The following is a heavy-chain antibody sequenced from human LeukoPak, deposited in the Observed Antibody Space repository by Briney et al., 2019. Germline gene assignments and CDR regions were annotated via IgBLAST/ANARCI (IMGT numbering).Heavy chain of an antibody. Sequence: SETLSLTCAVYGGSFSGYYWSWIRQPPGKGLEWIGEINHSGSTNYNPSLKSRVTISVDTSKNQFSLKLSSVTAADTAVYYCARLSGSSSWYVGATCFDYWGQGTLVTVSS. CDR1: GGSFSGYY. D-gene: IGHD6-13*01. CDR3: ARLSGSSSWYVGATCFDY. J-gene: IGHJ4*02. CDR2: INHSGST. V-gene: IGHV4-34*01.